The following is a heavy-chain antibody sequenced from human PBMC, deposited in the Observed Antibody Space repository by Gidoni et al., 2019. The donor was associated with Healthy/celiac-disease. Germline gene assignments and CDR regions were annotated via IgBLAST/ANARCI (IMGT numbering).Heavy chain of an antibody. J-gene: IGHJ2*01. D-gene: IGHD4-17*01. CDR3: AKDSALGYGDYGYWYFDL. CDR1: GFTFSSYA. Sequence: EVQLLESGGGLVQPGGSLRLSCAASGFTFSSYAMSWVRQAPGKGLEWVSAISGSGGSTYYADSVKGRFTISRDNSKNTLYLQMNSLRAEDTAVYYCAKDSALGYGDYGYWYFDLWGRGTLVTVSS. CDR2: ISGSGGST. V-gene: IGHV3-23*01.